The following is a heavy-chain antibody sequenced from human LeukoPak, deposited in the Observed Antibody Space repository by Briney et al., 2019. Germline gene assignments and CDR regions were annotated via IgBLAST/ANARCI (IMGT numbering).Heavy chain of an antibody. J-gene: IGHJ6*03. Sequence: GASVKVSCKASGGTFSSYAISWVRQAPGQGLEWMGGIIPIFGTANYAQKFQGRVTITADESTSTAYMELSSLRSEDTAVYYCARTQRGPYCGGDCYSPRYYYYYYMDVWGKGTTVTVSS. CDR1: GGTFSSYA. CDR2: IIPIFGTA. D-gene: IGHD2-21*02. V-gene: IGHV1-69*13. CDR3: ARTQRGPYCGGDCYSPRYYYYYYMDV.